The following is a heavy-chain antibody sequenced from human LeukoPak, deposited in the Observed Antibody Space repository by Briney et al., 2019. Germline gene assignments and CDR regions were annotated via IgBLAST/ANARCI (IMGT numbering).Heavy chain of an antibody. V-gene: IGHV3-9*01. Sequence: TGRSLRLSCAASGFTFDDYAMHGVRQAPGKGLEWVSGISWNSGSIGYADSVKGRFTISRDNSKNTVYLQMNSLRAEDTAVYYCAKDLKGGGYSGPFDYWGQGTLVTVSS. J-gene: IGHJ4*02. CDR3: AKDLKGGGYSGPFDY. CDR1: GFTFDDYA. D-gene: IGHD5-12*01. CDR2: ISWNSGSI.